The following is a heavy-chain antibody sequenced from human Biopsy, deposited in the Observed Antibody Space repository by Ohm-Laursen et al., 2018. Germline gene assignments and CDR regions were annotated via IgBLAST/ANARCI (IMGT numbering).Heavy chain of an antibody. CDR1: GFTFGHYA. CDR2: IWYDGTNE. J-gene: IGHJ2*01. V-gene: IGHV3-33*01. Sequence: SLRLSCTASGFTFGHYAMHWVRQAPGKGLEWISLIWYDGTNEDYADSVKGRFTISRDNSKNTLYLQINTLTLEDTAFYYCARGLSSGWYAYFDVWGRGTLVTVSS. CDR3: ARGLSSGWYAYFDV. D-gene: IGHD6-19*01.